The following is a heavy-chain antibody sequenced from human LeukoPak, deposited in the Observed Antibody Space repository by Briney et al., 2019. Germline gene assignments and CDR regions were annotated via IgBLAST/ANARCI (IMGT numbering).Heavy chain of an antibody. Sequence: GGSLRLSCAASGFTFSSYVMSWVRQAPGKGLEWVSTISGGGGSTFYADSVKGRFTISRDNSKNTLYMQMNSLRAEDTAVYYCARFSSSWFLWGQGTLVTVSS. D-gene: IGHD6-13*01. V-gene: IGHV3-23*01. CDR3: ARFSSSWFL. CDR1: GFTFSSYV. J-gene: IGHJ4*02. CDR2: ISGGGGST.